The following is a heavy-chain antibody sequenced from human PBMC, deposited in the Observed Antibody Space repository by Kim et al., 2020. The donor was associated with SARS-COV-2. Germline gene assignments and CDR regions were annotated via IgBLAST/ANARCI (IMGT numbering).Heavy chain of an antibody. J-gene: IGHJ4*02. CDR3: AKDVVLLWFGEFNYFDY. CDR1: GFTFSSYG. D-gene: IGHD3-10*01. Sequence: GGSLRLSCAASGFTFSSYGMHWVRQAPGKGLEWVAVISYDGSNKYYADSVKGRFTISRDNSKNTLYLQMNSLRAEDTAVYYCAKDVVLLWFGEFNYFDYWGQGTLVTVSS. CDR2: ISYDGSNK. V-gene: IGHV3-30*18.